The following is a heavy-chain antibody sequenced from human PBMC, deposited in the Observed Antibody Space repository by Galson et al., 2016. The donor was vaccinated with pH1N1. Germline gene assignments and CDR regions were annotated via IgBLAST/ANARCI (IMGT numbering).Heavy chain of an antibody. CDR1: GYSFTRYY. J-gene: IGHJ4*02. V-gene: IGHV1-46*01. CDR2: IDPSAGTT. Sequence: SVKVSCKASGYSFTRYYMHWVRQAPGQGLEWMGIIDPSAGTTTYSQKFQGRISLTRDTSTNSVHMELSTLRPDDSAIYFCARRYYFDDWGQGTLVTVSS. CDR3: ARRYYFDD.